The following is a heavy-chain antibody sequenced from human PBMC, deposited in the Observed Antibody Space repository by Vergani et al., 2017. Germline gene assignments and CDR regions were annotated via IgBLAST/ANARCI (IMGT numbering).Heavy chain of an antibody. J-gene: IGHJ6*03. CDR1: GFPFTNAW. Sequence: EVQLVESGGGLVKPGGSLRLSCATSGFPFTNAWMSWVRQVPGKGLEWVGRIKSQSDGGTTDHAAPVKGRFTISRDDSKNTLSLQMNSLKTEDTALYFCTAEKEVAFYYSYYHMDVWGKGTTVTVSS. CDR3: TAEKEVAFYYSYYHMDV. CDR2: IKSQSDGGTT. V-gene: IGHV3-15*01. D-gene: IGHD2-21*01.